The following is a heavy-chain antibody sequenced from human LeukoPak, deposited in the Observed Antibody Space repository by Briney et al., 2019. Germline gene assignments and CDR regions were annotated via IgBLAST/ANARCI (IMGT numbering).Heavy chain of an antibody. CDR3: ARHGNIVVAVAARGFDP. Sequence: PSETLSLTCTVSGDSISSNGYFWGWIRQPPGKGLEWIGTIYYSGNTYYNPSLKSRVTISVDTSKNQFSLRLSSVTAADTAFYYCARHGNIVVAVAARGFDPWGQGTLVTVSS. J-gene: IGHJ5*02. CDR2: IYYSGNT. D-gene: IGHD2-15*01. CDR1: GDSISSNGYF. V-gene: IGHV4-39*01.